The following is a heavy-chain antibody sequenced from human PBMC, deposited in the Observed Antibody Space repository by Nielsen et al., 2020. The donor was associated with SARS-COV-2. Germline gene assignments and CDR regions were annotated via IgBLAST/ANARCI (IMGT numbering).Heavy chain of an antibody. D-gene: IGHD6-19*01. CDR3: ARSRQWLVRDFDY. CDR1: GGSFSGYY. Sequence: SETLSLTCAVYGGSFSGYYWSWIRQPPGKGLEWIGEINHSGSTNYNPSLKSRVTISVDTSKSQFSLKLSSVTAADTAVYYCARSRQWLVRDFDYWGQGTLVTVSS. J-gene: IGHJ4*02. CDR2: INHSGST. V-gene: IGHV4-34*01.